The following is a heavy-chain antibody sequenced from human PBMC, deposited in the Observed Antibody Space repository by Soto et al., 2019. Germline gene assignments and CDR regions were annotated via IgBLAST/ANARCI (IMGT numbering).Heavy chain of an antibody. CDR3: AKGSAATHYYYCPLDV. J-gene: IGHJ6*02. CDR1: GFTFRDYA. Sequence: GSLRLSCTASGFTFRDYAMGWVRQAPGKGLEWVSFISGSGGSTYYADSVKGRFTISRGNSKNTLSLQMHTLRAEDTAIYYCAKGSAATHYYYCPLDVCGQGTTVTVSS. D-gene: IGHD2-15*01. CDR2: ISGSGGST. V-gene: IGHV3-23*01.